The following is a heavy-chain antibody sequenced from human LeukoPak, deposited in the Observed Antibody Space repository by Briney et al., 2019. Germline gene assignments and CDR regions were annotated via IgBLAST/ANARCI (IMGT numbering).Heavy chain of an antibody. D-gene: IGHD1-14*01. CDR1: GFTFSSYS. V-gene: IGHV3-48*04. CDR3: AGEYRPLRPVSI. J-gene: IGHJ3*02. CDR2: ISSSSSTI. Sequence: GGSLRLSCAASGFTFSSYSMNWVRQAPGKGLEWVSYISSSSSTIYYADSVEGRFTISRDNAKNSLYLQMNSLRAEDTAVYYCAGEYRPLRPVSIWGQGTMVTVSS.